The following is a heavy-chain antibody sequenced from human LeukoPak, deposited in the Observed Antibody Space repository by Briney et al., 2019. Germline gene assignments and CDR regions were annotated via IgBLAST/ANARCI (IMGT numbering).Heavy chain of an antibody. CDR3: ARRLKRMLRGLIRGNSDYYYHFYTDV. D-gene: IGHD3-10*01. CDR1: GGSFSGYY. CDR2: INHSGST. Sequence: SETLSLTCAVYGGSFSGYYWSWIRQPPGKGLEWIGEINHSGSTNYNPSLKSRVSISLDTSKNQFSLKLSSVTAADTAVYYCARRLKRMLRGLIRGNSDYYYHFYTDVWGKGTTVTISS. V-gene: IGHV4-34*01. J-gene: IGHJ6*03.